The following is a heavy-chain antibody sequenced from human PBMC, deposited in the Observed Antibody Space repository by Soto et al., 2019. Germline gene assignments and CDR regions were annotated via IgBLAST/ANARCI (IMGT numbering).Heavy chain of an antibody. D-gene: IGHD2-15*01. CDR3: TTSVYCSGGSWHSRPDY. V-gene: IGHV3-15*07. Sequence: SVSNAWMNWVRQAPGKGLEWVGRIKSKTDGGTTDYAAPVKGRFTISRDDSKNTLYLQMNSLKTEDTAVYYCTTSVYCSGGSWHSRPDYWGQAPLVPHPS. CDR2: IKSKTDGGTT. CDR1: SVSNAW. J-gene: IGHJ4*02.